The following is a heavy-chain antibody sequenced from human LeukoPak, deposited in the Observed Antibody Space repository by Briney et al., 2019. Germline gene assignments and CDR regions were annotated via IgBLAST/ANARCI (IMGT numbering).Heavy chain of an antibody. J-gene: IGHJ5*02. D-gene: IGHD2-2*01. Sequence: SVKVSCKASGDTFSSYAISWVRQAPGQGLEWMGGIIPIFGTANYAQKFQGRVTITADESTSTAYMELSSLRSEDTAVYYCARDKCSSTSCYSPWFDPWGQGTLVTVSS. CDR3: ARDKCSSTSCYSPWFDP. CDR1: GDTFSSYA. V-gene: IGHV1-69*13. CDR2: IIPIFGTA.